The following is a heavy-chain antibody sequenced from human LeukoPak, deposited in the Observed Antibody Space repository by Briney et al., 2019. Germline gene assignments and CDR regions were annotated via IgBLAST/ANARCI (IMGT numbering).Heavy chain of an antibody. CDR2: ISSSGSTI. V-gene: IGHV3-48*03. CDR3: ARVGIAAALDI. CDR1: GFTFSSYE. Sequence: GGSLRLSCAASGFTFSSYEMNWVRKAPGKGLEWVSYISSSGSTIYYADSVKGRFTISRDNAKNSLYLQMNSLRAEDTAVYYCARVGIAAALDIWGQGTMVTVSS. J-gene: IGHJ3*02. D-gene: IGHD6-13*01.